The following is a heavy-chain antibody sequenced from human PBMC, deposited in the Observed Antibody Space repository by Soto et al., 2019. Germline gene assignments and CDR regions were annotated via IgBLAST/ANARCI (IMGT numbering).Heavy chain of an antibody. CDR2: INHSGST. V-gene: IGHV4-34*01. J-gene: IGHJ6*03. CDR1: GGSFSGYY. D-gene: IGHD2-2*01. CDR3: ARGSQGNCSSTSCYGGTWGPYYYYMDV. Sequence: PSETLSLTCAVYGGSFSGYYWSWIRQPPGKGLEWIGEINHSGSTNYNPSLKSRVTISVDTSKNQFSLKLSSVTAADTAVYYCARGSQGNCSSTSCYGGTWGPYYYYMDVWGKGTTVTVS.